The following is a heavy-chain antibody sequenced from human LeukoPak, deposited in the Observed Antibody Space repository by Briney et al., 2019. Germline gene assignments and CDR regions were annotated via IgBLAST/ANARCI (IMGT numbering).Heavy chain of an antibody. CDR3: ARVVRGVVTSNWFDP. Sequence: SETLSLTCTVSGDSLNTYYWTWIRQTPGKELEWIGFVASSGTSNYNPSLKSLVVIPIDTSKNQFSLALTSVTPADTAVYYCARVVRGVVTSNWFDPWGQGTLVSVSS. V-gene: IGHV4-59*01. CDR2: VASSGTS. CDR1: GDSLNTYY. D-gene: IGHD2-21*02. J-gene: IGHJ5*02.